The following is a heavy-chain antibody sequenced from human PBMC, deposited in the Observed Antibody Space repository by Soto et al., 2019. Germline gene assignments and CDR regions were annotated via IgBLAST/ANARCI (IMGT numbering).Heavy chain of an antibody. CDR1: GGSISSGGYY. Sequence: SETLSLTCTVSGGSISSGGYYWSWIRQHPGKGLEWIGYIYYSGSTYYNPSLKSRVTISVDTSKNQFSLKLSSVTAADTAVYYCARGSRSYALGFDYWGQGTLVTVSS. D-gene: IGHD3-16*01. J-gene: IGHJ4*02. CDR3: ARGSRSYALGFDY. CDR2: IYYSGST. V-gene: IGHV4-31*03.